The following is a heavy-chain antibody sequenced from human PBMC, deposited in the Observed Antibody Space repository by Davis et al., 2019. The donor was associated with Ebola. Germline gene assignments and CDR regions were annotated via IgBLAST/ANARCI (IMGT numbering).Heavy chain of an antibody. D-gene: IGHD2-21*02. V-gene: IGHV3-30-3*01. CDR2: ISYDGSNK. CDR3: ARTIVVVTASINYFDY. Sequence: GESLKISCAASGFTFSSYAMHWVRQAPGKGLEWVAVISYDGSNKYYADSVKGRFTISRDNAKNSLYLQMNSLRAEDTAVYYCARTIVVVTASINYFDYWGQGTLVTVSS. CDR1: GFTFSSYA. J-gene: IGHJ4*02.